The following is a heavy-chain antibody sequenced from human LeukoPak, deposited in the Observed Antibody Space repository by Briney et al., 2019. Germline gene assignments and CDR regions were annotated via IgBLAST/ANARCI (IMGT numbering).Heavy chain of an antibody. CDR2: VYYSGST. J-gene: IGHJ4*02. V-gene: IGHV4-31*03. Sequence: SETLSLTCTVSGGSISSGGYYWSWIRQHPGKGLEWIGYVYYSGSTYYNPSLKSRVTISVDTSKNQFSLKLSSVTAADTAVYYCARDLSGSFDYWGQGTLVTVSS. CDR3: ARDLSGSFDY. CDR1: GGSISSGGYY. D-gene: IGHD3-22*01.